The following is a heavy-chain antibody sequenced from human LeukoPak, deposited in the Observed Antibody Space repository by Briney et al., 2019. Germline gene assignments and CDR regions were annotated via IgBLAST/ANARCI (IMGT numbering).Heavy chain of an antibody. D-gene: IGHD6-13*01. CDR1: GGSISSSSYY. Sequence: SETLSLTCTVSGGSISSSSYYWGWIRQPPGKGLEWIGNIYYSGKTYYNPSLKSRVTISVDTSKNQFSLKLSSVTAADTAVYYCARQQLSQLYYFDYWGQGTLVTVSS. V-gene: IGHV4-39*07. CDR2: IYYSGKT. J-gene: IGHJ4*02. CDR3: ARQQLSQLYYFDY.